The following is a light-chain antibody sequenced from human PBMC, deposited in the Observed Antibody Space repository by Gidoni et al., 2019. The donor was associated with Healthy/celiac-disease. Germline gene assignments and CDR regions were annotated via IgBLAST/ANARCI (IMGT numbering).Light chain of an antibody. J-gene: IGKJ1*01. V-gene: IGKV1-27*01. CDR1: KGISIY. CDR2: SAS. Sequence: DIQLTQSPSSLSSSVGDRVTITCRVSKGISIYLNWYRHKPGIGTTLLIYSASNLHAGVPSLFSCSCSATYFTLTISILHPEYVATYYGQRTYNAPQTFGQGTKVEIK. CDR3: QRTYNAPQT.